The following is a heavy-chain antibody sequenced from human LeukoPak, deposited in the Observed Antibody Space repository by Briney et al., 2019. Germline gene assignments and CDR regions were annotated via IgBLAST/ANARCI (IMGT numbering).Heavy chain of an antibody. CDR3: AKDIFTMVRGVVDY. D-gene: IGHD3-10*01. J-gene: IGHJ4*02. Sequence: GGSLRLSCAASGFTFDDYAMHWVRQAPGKGLAGVSGISWNSGSIGYADSVKGRFTISRDNAKNSLYLQMNSLRAEDTALYYCAKDIFTMVRGVVDYWGQGTLVTVSS. V-gene: IGHV3-9*01. CDR1: GFTFDDYA. CDR2: ISWNSGSI.